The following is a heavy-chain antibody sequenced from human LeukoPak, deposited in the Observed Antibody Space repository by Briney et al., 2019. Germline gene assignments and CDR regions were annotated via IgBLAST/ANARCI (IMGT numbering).Heavy chain of an antibody. D-gene: IGHD3-3*01. J-gene: IGHJ4*02. CDR3: ARAVILRFLDPPNYFDY. Sequence: SQTLSLTCTVSGGSISSGSYYWSWIRQPAGKGLEWIGRIYTSGSTNYNPSLKSRVTISVDTSKNQFSLKLSSVTAADTAVYYCARAVILRFLDPPNYFDYWGQGTLVTVSS. V-gene: IGHV4-61*02. CDR2: IYTSGST. CDR1: GGSISSGSYY.